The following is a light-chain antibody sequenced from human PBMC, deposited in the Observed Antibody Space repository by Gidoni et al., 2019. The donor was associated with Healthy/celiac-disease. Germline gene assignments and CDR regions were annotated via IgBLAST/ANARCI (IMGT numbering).Light chain of an antibody. CDR1: QDISNY. Sequence: DIQMTQSPSSLSASVGDRVTITCQASQDISNYLNWYQQKPRKAPKLLIYDASKLETGVPSRFSGSGSGTDFTFTISSLQPEDIATYYCQQYDNLPITFGQGTRLEIK. V-gene: IGKV1-33*01. CDR3: QQYDNLPIT. J-gene: IGKJ5*01. CDR2: DAS.